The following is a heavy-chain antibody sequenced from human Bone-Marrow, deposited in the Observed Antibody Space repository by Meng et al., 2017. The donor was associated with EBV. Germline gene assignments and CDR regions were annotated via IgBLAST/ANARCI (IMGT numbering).Heavy chain of an antibody. V-gene: IGHV3-30-3*01. J-gene: IGHJ4*02. CDR1: GFTFSSYA. CDR3: ARDPHCGGDCFGVDY. Sequence: QVQLVESGGGVVQPGRSLRLSCAASGFTFSSYAMHWVRQAPGKGLEWVAVISYDGSNKYYADSVKGRFTISRDNSKNTLYLQMNSLRAEDTAVYYCARDPHCGGDCFGVDYWGQGPLVTVAS. CDR2: ISYDGSNK. D-gene: IGHD2-21*02.